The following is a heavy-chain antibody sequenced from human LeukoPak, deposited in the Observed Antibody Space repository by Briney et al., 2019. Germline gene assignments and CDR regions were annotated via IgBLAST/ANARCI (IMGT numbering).Heavy chain of an antibody. D-gene: IGHD1-14*01. V-gene: IGHV3-30-3*01. CDR2: IPTDGSQT. CDR3: MRERQETIVHTGAFDF. Sequence: GGSLTLSCAASGLTFTNHIMHWVSQAPGKGREWVASIPTDGSQTFYRRSVKGPFTISRDTSEHKLYLPISGLTAEATAVYFCMRERQETIVHTGAFDFWGQGKMLSVSS. J-gene: IGHJ3*01. CDR1: GLTFTNHI.